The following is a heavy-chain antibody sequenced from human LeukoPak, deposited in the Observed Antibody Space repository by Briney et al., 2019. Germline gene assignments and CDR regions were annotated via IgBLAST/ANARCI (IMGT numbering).Heavy chain of an antibody. CDR3: GSPRSGYRYTFDY. D-gene: IGHD3-22*01. V-gene: IGHV4-4*09. CDR1: AASISYYY. Sequence: MASETLSLTSAVSAASISYYYCSWIRQAAGKGLEVIGHISTSRHTNYNPSLKSRVSISIDTCKIRFSLNLNFVAAADLAVYYSGSPRSGYRYTFDYWGQGALVTVSS. CDR2: ISTSRHT. J-gene: IGHJ4*02.